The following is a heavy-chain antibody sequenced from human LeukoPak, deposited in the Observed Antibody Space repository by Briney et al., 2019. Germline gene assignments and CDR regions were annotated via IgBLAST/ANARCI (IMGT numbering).Heavy chain of an antibody. CDR2: INPNSGGT. Sequence: GASVKVSYKASGYTFTGYYMHWVRQAPGQGLEWMGWINPNSGGTNYAQKFQGWVTMTRDTSISTAYMELSRLRSDDTAVYYCARGIAVAVPYNWFDPWGQGTLVTVSS. D-gene: IGHD6-19*01. CDR1: GYTFTGYY. V-gene: IGHV1-2*04. CDR3: ARGIAVAVPYNWFDP. J-gene: IGHJ5*02.